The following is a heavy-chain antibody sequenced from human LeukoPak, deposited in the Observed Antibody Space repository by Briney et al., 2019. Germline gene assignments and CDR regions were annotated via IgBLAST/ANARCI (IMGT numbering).Heavy chain of an antibody. J-gene: IGHJ4*02. CDR3: ARVRQQLVDY. CDR1: GYTLTSYY. CDR2: INPSGGST. D-gene: IGHD6-13*01. Sequence: ASVKVSCKASGYTLTSYYMHWVRQAPGQGLGWMGVINPSGGSTSYAQNSQGRVTMTRDTSTSTVYMELSSLRSEDTAVYYCARVRQQLVDYWGQGTLVTVSS. V-gene: IGHV1-46*01.